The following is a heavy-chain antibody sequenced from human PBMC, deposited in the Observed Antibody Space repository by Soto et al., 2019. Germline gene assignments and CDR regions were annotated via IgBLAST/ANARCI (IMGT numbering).Heavy chain of an antibody. CDR1: GYTFTSYD. CDR2: MNPNSGNT. CDR3: ARGGGRLSSWNWFDP. D-gene: IGHD6-13*01. J-gene: IGHJ5*02. V-gene: IGHV1-8*01. Sequence: ASVKVSGKASGYTFTSYDINWGRQATGQGLEWMGWMNPNSGNTGYAQKFQGRVTMTRNTSISTAYMELSSLRSEDTAVYYCARGGGRLSSWNWFDPWGQGTLVTVSS.